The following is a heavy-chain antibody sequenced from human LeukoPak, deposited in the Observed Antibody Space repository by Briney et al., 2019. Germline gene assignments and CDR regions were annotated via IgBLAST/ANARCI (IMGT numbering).Heavy chain of an antibody. Sequence: ASVKVSCKASGYTFTGYYMHWVRQAPGQGLEWMGLINPNSGGTNYAQKFQGRVTMTRDTSTSTAYMELSRLRSDDTAVYYCAGFGPFDFWSGYHALDNWFDPWGQGTLVTVSS. CDR3: AGFGPFDFWSGYHALDNWFDP. D-gene: IGHD3-3*01. CDR2: INPNSGGT. CDR1: GYTFTGYY. V-gene: IGHV1-2*02. J-gene: IGHJ5*02.